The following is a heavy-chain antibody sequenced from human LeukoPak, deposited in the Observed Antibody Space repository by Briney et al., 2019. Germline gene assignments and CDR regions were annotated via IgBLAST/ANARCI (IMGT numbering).Heavy chain of an antibody. CDR3: ARRAQYYYGSGSYPPSY. D-gene: IGHD3-10*01. V-gene: IGHV4-34*01. J-gene: IGHJ4*02. CDR2: INHSGST. CDR1: GGSFSGYY. Sequence: PSETLSLTCGVYGGSFSGYYWSWIRQPPGKGLEWIGEINHSGSTNYNPSLKSRVTISVDTSKNQFSLKLSSVTAADTAVYYCARRAQYYYGSGSYPPSYWGQGTLVTVSS.